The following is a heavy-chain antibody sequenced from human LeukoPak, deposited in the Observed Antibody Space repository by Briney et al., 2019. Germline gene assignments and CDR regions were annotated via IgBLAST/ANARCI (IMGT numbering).Heavy chain of an antibody. Sequence: GGSLRLSCAASGFTFSSYGMHWVRQAPGKGLEWVAVISYDGSNKYYADSVKGRFTISRDNSKNTLYLQMNSLRAEDTAVYYCAKDRCSSTSCFLRRFDPWGQGTLVTVSS. J-gene: IGHJ5*02. D-gene: IGHD2-2*01. V-gene: IGHV3-30*18. CDR2: ISYDGSNK. CDR1: GFTFSSYG. CDR3: AKDRCSSTSCFLRRFDP.